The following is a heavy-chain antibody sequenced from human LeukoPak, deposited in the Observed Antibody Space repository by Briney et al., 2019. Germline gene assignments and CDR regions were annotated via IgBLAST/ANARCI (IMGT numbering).Heavy chain of an antibody. J-gene: IGHJ4*02. CDR2: IGTAGDT. CDR1: GFTFSSYD. V-gene: IGHV3-13*01. D-gene: IGHD2-2*02. CDR3: ARGWAPYCSSTSCYTPLDY. Sequence: PGGSLRLSCAASGFTFSSYDMHWVRQATGKGLEWVSAIGTAGDTYYPGSVKGRFTISRENAKNSLYLQMNSLRAGDTAVYYCARGWAPYCSSTSCYTPLDYWGRGTLVTVSS.